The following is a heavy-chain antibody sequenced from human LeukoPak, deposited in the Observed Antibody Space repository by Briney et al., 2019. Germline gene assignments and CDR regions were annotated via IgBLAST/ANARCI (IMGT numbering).Heavy chain of an antibody. CDR2: IYYSGST. CDR3: ARMTTVTPAQTGFDP. D-gene: IGHD4-17*01. CDR1: GGSIRSGGYY. J-gene: IGHJ5*02. V-gene: IGHV4-31*03. Sequence: SETLSLTCTVSGGSIRSGGYYWSWIRQHPGKGLECIGYIYYSGSTYYNPSLKSRVTISVDTSKNQFSLKLSSVTAADTAVYYCARMTTVTPAQTGFDPWGQGTLVTVSS.